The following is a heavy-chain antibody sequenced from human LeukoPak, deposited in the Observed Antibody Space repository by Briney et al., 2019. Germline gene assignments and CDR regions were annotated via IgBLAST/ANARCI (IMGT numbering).Heavy chain of an antibody. CDR3: ARIKNSSELRGYYYMDV. CDR2: IKQDGSEK. D-gene: IGHD6-6*01. J-gene: IGHJ6*03. V-gene: IGHV3-7*01. Sequence: GGSLRLSCAASGFTFSSYWMSWVRQAPGKGLEWVANIKQDGSEKYYVDSVKGRFTISRDNAKNSLYLQMNSLRAEDTAVYYCARIKNSSELRGYYYMDVWGKGTTVTVSS. CDR1: GFTFSSYW.